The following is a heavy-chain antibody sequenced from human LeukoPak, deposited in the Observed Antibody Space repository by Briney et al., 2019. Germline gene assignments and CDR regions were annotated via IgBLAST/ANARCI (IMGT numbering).Heavy chain of an antibody. CDR1: GDSVSSNSAA. J-gene: IGHJ4*02. CDR3: AREDCSGGSCYGGFDC. D-gene: IGHD2-15*01. V-gene: IGHV6-1*01. Sequence: SQTLSLTCAISGDSVSSNSAAWNWIRQSPSKGLQWLGRTCQRSKWYNDYALSVKSRITINPDTFKNQFSLQLNFVTPEDTAVFYCAREDCSGGSCYGGFDCWGQGTLVTVSS. CDR2: TCQRSKWYN.